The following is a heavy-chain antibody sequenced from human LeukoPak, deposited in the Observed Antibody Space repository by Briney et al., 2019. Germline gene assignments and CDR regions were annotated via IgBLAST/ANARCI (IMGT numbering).Heavy chain of an antibody. CDR2: ISAYNGNT. CDR3: ARALDGYNSFYSL. Sequence: ASVKVSCMASGYTFTSYGISWVRQAPGQGLEWMGWISAYNGNTNYAQKFQGRVTMTTDTSTSTAYMELRSLRSDDTAVYYCARALDGYNSFYSLWGQGTLVTVSS. J-gene: IGHJ4*02. D-gene: IGHD5-24*01. V-gene: IGHV1-18*01. CDR1: GYTFTSYG.